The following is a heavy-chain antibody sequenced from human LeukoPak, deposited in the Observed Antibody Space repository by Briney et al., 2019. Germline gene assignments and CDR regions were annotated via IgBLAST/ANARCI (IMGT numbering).Heavy chain of an antibody. Sequence: SETLSLTCTVSGGSISSYYWSWIRQPPAKGLEWIGYIYYRGSTTYNPSLKSRVTFSVDTSKNHFSLKLSSVTAADTAVYYCARGAECSGNSCDGGNWLDPWGQGTLVTVSS. J-gene: IGHJ5*02. CDR1: GGSISSYY. CDR3: ARGAECSGNSCDGGNWLDP. V-gene: IGHV4-59*01. CDR2: IYYRGST. D-gene: IGHD2-15*01.